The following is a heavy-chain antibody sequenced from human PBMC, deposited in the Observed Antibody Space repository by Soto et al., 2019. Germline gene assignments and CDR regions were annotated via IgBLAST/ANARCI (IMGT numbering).Heavy chain of an antibody. V-gene: IGHV3-9*01. D-gene: IGHD1-26*01. Sequence: GGSLRLSCAASGFTFDDYAMHWVRQAPGKGLEWVSGISWNSGSIGYADSVKGRFTISRDNAKNSLYLQMNSLRAEDTALYYCAKAWAWELLTQLDYWGQGTLVTVSS. CDR2: ISWNSGSI. J-gene: IGHJ4*02. CDR1: GFTFDDYA. CDR3: AKAWAWELLTQLDY.